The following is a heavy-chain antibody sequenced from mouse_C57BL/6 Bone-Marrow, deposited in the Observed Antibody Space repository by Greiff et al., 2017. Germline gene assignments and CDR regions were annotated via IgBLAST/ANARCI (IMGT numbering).Heavy chain of an antibody. V-gene: IGHV1-64*01. J-gene: IGHJ4*01. CDR2: IHPNSGST. Sequence: QVQLQQSGAELVKPGASVKLSCKASGYTFTSYWMHWVKQRPGQGLEWIGMIHPNSGSTNYNEKFKSKATLTVDKSSSTAYMQLSSLTSEDSAVYYCAIYDGYYKAMDYWGQGTSVTVSS. CDR1: GYTFTSYW. D-gene: IGHD2-3*01. CDR3: AIYDGYYKAMDY.